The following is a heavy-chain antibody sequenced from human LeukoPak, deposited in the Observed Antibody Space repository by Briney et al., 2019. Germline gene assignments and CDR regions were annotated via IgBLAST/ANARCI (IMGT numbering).Heavy chain of an antibody. V-gene: IGHV4-39*01. J-gene: IGHJ4*02. D-gene: IGHD4-23*01. CDR3: ARGGTVVTLYYFDY. CDR1: GGSISSSSYY. Sequence: SETLSLTCTVSGGSISSSSYYWGWIRQPPGKGLEWIGSIYYSGSTYYNPSLKSRVTISVDTSKNQFSLKLSSVTAADTAVYYCARGGTVVTLYYFDYWGQGTLVTVSS. CDR2: IYYSGST.